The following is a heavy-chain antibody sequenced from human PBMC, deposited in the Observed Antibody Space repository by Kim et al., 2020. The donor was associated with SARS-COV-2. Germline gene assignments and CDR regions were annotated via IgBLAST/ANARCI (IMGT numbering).Heavy chain of an antibody. CDR1: EFTFSSFG. CDR3: AKDSGPLGTYWYFDL. J-gene: IGHJ2*01. D-gene: IGHD7-27*01. CDR2: ISYDGSNK. V-gene: IGHV3-30*18. Sequence: GGSLRLSCADSEFTFSSFGMHWVRQAPGKGLEWVAVISYDGSNKYYADSVKGRFTISRDNSKNTLYLQMNSLRPEDTAVYYCAKDSGPLGTYWYFDLWGRGSLVTVSS.